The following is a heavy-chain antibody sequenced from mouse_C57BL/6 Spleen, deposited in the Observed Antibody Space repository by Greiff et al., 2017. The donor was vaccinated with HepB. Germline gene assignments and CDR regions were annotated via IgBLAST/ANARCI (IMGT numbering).Heavy chain of an antibody. Sequence: QVQLQQSGAELVKPGASVKLSCKASGYTFTSYWMHWVKQRPGQGLEWIGMIHPNSGSTNYNEKFKSKATLTVDKSSSTAYMQLSSLTSEDSAVYYCARRGNYVDYFDYWGQGTTLTVSS. V-gene: IGHV1-64*01. CDR3: ARRGNYVDYFDY. CDR1: GYTFTSYW. J-gene: IGHJ2*01. D-gene: IGHD2-1*01. CDR2: IHPNSGST.